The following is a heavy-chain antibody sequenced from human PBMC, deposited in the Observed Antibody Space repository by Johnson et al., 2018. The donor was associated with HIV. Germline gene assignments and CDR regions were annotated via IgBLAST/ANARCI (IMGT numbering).Heavy chain of an antibody. CDR3: ARQAKLLNNWNVFGYHAFDI. D-gene: IGHD1-20*01. V-gene: IGHV3-30*04. Sequence: QVQLVESGGGVVQPGRSLRLSCAASGFTFSSYAMHWVRQAPGKGLEWVAVISYDGSNKYYADSVKGRLTISRDNSKNTLYLQMNSLRAEDTAVYYCARQAKLLNNWNVFGYHAFDIWGQGTMVTVSS. CDR2: ISYDGSNK. J-gene: IGHJ3*02. CDR1: GFTFSSYA.